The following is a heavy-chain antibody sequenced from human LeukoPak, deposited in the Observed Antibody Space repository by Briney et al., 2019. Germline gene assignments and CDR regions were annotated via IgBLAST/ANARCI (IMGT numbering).Heavy chain of an antibody. CDR3: ARGLWSRSTPPSYFDY. D-gene: IGHD3-10*01. Sequence: ASVKVSCKASGYTFTGYYMHWVRQAPGQGLEWMGIINPSGGSTSYAQEFQGRVTMTRDTSTSTVYMELSSLRSEDTAVYYCARGLWSRSTPPSYFDYWGQGTLVAVSS. J-gene: IGHJ4*02. V-gene: IGHV1-46*01. CDR2: INPSGGST. CDR1: GYTFTGYY.